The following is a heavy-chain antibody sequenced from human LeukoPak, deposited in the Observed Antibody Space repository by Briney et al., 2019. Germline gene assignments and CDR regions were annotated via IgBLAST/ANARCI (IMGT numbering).Heavy chain of an antibody. CDR1: GFTFSSYA. Sequence: GGSLRLSCSASGFTFSSYAMHWVRQAPGKGLEYVSSISSNGGSIYYADSVKGRFTISRDNSKNTLFLQMSSLRTEDTAVYYCASPYSGYDYNFDHWGQGTLVTVSS. CDR3: ASPYSGYDYNFDH. D-gene: IGHD5-12*01. J-gene: IGHJ4*02. V-gene: IGHV3-64D*06. CDR2: ISSNGGSI.